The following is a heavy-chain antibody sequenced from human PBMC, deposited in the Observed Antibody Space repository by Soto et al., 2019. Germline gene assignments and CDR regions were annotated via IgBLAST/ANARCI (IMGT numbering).Heavy chain of an antibody. J-gene: IGHJ4*02. CDR2: ISGNGGDYT. CDR1: GFTFSTYA. D-gene: IGHD2-2*01. CDR3: VPLCRYCSTATPS. V-gene: IGHV3-23*01. Sequence: EVQLLESGGGLVQPGGSLRLSCAASGFTFSTYAMSWVRQAPRKGLEWVSAISGNGGDYTYYADSVKGRFTISRDNSKNTLYLQMNSLRAEDTAVYYCVPLCRYCSTATPSWGQGTLVTVSS.